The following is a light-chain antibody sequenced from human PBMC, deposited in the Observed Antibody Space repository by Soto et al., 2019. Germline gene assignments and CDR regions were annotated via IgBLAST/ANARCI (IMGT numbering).Light chain of an antibody. J-gene: IGKJ2*01. Sequence: DLVMIQSPLSLPVTPGEPASISCRSSQSLLYSNGYNYLDWYLQKPGQSPQLLIYLGSNRASGVPDRFSGSGSGTDFTLKISRVEAEDVGVYYCMQALQTPPYTFGQGTKLEIK. CDR2: LGS. CDR1: QSLLYSNGYNY. CDR3: MQALQTPPYT. V-gene: IGKV2-28*01.